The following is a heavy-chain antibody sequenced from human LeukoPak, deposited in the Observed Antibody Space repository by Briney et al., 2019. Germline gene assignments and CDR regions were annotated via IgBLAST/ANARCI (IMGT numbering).Heavy chain of an antibody. Sequence: GGSLRLSCAASGFTFSTYNMNWVRQTPGKGLEWVSSISGSSSYIYYADSMKGRFTISRDNAKNSLYLQMNSLRAEDTAVYYCARDQEYYGGAFDIWGQGTMVPVSS. D-gene: IGHD2/OR15-2a*01. CDR2: ISGSSSYI. CDR3: ARDQEYYGGAFDI. CDR1: GFTFSTYN. J-gene: IGHJ3*02. V-gene: IGHV3-21*01.